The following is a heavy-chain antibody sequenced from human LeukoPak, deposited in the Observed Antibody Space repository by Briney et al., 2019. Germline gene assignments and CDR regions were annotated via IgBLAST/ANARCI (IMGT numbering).Heavy chain of an antibody. J-gene: IGHJ6*03. CDR2: VHDIGST. CDR3: ARSSEGRYYYDSSGFSYYYYYMDV. CDR1: GDSIRGDY. D-gene: IGHD3-22*01. V-gene: IGHV4-59*01. Sequence: SSETLSLTWTVAGDSIRGDYWGWMRQPPGKGLGWIGSVHDIGSTYFNRSLRSRVTISVDTSKNQFSLKLSSVTAADTAVYYCARSSEGRYYYDSSGFSYYYYYMDVWGKGTTVTISS.